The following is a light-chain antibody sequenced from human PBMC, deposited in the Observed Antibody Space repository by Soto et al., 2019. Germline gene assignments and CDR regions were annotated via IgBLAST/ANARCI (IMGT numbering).Light chain of an antibody. J-gene: IGKJ1*01. V-gene: IGKV3-20*01. CDR2: GAS. CDR1: LTVSDIY. CDR3: EQYSSAPRP. Sequence: VLMQSPGTLSLSPGERATLSSRASLTVSDIYLGCYRQKAGQAPRLVIYGASNRATGIPDRFSGSGSGTDFTLTISRLERGYFAVYYGEQYSSAPRPVGQGTKVDSK.